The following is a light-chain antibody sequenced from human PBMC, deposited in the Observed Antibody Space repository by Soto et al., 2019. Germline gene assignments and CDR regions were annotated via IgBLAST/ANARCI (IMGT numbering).Light chain of an antibody. Sequence: QSALTQPASVSGSPGQSITISCTGTSSDIGGYKYVSWYQHHPGKAPKLMIYEVSNRPSGVSNRFSGSKSGSTASLTISGLQAEDEADYHCTSYSDSSTDVVFGGGTKLTVL. CDR1: SSDIGGYKY. V-gene: IGLV2-14*01. CDR2: EVS. J-gene: IGLJ2*01. CDR3: TSYSDSSTDVV.